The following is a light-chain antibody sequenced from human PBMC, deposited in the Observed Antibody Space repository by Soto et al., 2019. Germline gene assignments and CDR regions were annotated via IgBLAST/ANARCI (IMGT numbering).Light chain of an antibody. V-gene: IGKV3-11*01. CDR2: DIS. CDR1: QSVRSY. CDR3: RQRSHWPYT. J-gene: IGKJ2*01. Sequence: EIVLTQSPATLSLSPGERATLSCRASQSVRSYLVWYQQKPGQAPRLLIYDISKRATGIPARFSGSGSQTDFTLTIGSLEPEDFAVYYCRQRSHWPYTFGQGTKLEI.